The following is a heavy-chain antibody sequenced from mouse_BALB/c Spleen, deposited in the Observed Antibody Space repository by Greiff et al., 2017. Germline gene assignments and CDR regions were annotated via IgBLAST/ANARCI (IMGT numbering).Heavy chain of an antibody. Sequence: EVQLQESGGGLVQPGGSLKLSCAASGFTFSSYTMSWVRQTPEKRLEWVAYISNGGGSTYYPDTVKGRFTISRDNAKNTLYLQMSSLKSEDTAMYYCARQGGDYWGQGTLVTVSA. CDR2: ISNGGGST. CDR3: ARQGGDY. D-gene: IGHD2-13*01. J-gene: IGHJ3*01. V-gene: IGHV5-12-2*01. CDR1: GFTFSSYT.